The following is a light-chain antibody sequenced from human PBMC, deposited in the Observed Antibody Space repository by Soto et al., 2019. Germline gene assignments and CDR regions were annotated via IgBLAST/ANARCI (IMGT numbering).Light chain of an antibody. CDR2: DVS. Sequence: QSALTQPASVSGSPGQSITISCTGTSSDVGGYNFVTWYQQHPGEAPKLMIHDVSRRAPGVPNRFSGSKSGTTASLTISGIQAEDEADYYCCSYASSTSYVFGTGTKVTVL. J-gene: IGLJ1*01. CDR3: CSYASSTSYV. CDR1: SSDVGGYNF. V-gene: IGLV2-14*03.